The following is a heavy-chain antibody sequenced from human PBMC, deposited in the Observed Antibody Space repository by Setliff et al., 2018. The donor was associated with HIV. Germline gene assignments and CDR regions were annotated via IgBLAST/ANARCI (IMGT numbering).Heavy chain of an antibody. CDR2: IDWDDDK. CDR1: GFSVTTIGMR. J-gene: IGHJ3*02. CDR3: AHRLGVMAAFDI. V-gene: IGHV2-70*12. Sequence: SGPTLVNPTQTLTLTCTFSGFSVTTIGMRVSWIRQPPGEALEWLARIDWDDDKFYSTSLWTRLTVAKDASKNQVVLTMTNMDPVDTATYYCAHRLGVMAAFDIWGQGTMVTVSS. D-gene: IGHD3-16*01.